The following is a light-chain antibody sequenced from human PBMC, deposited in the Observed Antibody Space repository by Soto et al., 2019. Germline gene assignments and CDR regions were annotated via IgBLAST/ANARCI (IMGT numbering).Light chain of an antibody. J-gene: IGLJ2*01. CDR3: GADHASGSTFDVV. CDR1: SGYSNYE. CDR2: VGAGEIVG. Sequence: QSALTQPPSASASLGASVTLTCTLSSGYSNYEVDWYQQRQGKGPRFVMRVGAGEIVGSKGDGIPDRFSVLGSGLNRYLTIKNIQEDDESDFHCGADHASGSTFDVVFGGGTKLTVL. V-gene: IGLV9-49*03.